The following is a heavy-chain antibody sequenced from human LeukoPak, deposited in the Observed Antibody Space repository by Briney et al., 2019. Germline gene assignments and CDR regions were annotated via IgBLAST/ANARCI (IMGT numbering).Heavy chain of an antibody. CDR3: ARVGSSTFGSVADHFDY. Sequence: PGGSLRLSCAASGVTVSSNYMSWGRDAPGKGVEWVSVIYSGGSTYYTDSVKSGVTISRDNPKTTLYLQMNSLRAEDTAVYYCARVGSSTFGSVADHFDYWGQGTLVTVSS. J-gene: IGHJ4*02. CDR2: IYSGGST. V-gene: IGHV3-53*01. CDR1: GVTVSSNY. D-gene: IGHD6-19*01.